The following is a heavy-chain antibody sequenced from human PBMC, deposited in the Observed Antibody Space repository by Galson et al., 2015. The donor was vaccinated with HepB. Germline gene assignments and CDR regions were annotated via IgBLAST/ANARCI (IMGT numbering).Heavy chain of an antibody. CDR3: VRHASGDYYYAMDV. V-gene: IGHV4-39*01. CDR1: GASISSSNYY. Sequence: ETLSLTCAVSGASISSSNYYWSWIRQPSGKGLEWIGSFYYNGKTHYNPSVRGRLRVSADTSTSQFSLSLCSVTATDTAVYYCVRHASGDYYYAMDVWGQGTTVTVSS. D-gene: IGHD1-26*01. J-gene: IGHJ6*02. CDR2: FYYNGKT.